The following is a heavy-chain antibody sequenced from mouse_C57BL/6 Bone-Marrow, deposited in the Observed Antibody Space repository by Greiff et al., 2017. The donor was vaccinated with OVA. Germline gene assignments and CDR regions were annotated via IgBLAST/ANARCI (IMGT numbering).Heavy chain of an antibody. CDR2: ISSGSSTI. J-gene: IGHJ1*03. CDR3: ARRGYYGSPWYFDV. Sequence: EVQVVESGGGLVKPGGSLKLSCAASGFTFSDYGMHWVRQAPEKGLEWVAYISSGSSTIYYADTVKGRFTISRDNAKNTLFLQMTSLRSEDTAMYYCARRGYYGSPWYFDVWGTGTTVTVAS. D-gene: IGHD1-1*01. CDR1: GFTFSDYG. V-gene: IGHV5-17*01.